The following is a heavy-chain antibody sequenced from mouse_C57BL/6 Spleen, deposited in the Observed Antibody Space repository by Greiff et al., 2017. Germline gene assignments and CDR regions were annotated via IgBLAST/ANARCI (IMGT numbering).Heavy chain of an antibody. J-gene: IGHJ3*01. CDR1: GYTFTSYG. Sequence: VQLQQSGAELARPGASVKLSCKASGYTFTSYGISWVKQRTGQGLEWIGEIYPRSGNTYYNEKFKGKATLTADKSSSTAYMELRSLTSEDSAVYFCARGGTTVVPFAYWGQGTLVTVSA. CDR3: ARGGTTVVPFAY. D-gene: IGHD1-1*01. CDR2: IYPRSGNT. V-gene: IGHV1-81*01.